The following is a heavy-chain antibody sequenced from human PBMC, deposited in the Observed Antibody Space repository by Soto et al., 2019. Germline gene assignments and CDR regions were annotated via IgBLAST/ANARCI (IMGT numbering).Heavy chain of an antibody. Sequence: SVKVSCKASGGTFSSYAISWVRQAPGQGLEWMGGIIPIFGTANYAQKFQGRVTITADESTSTAYMELSSLRSEDTAVYYCAGKPSYYGSGSYFTYWGQGTLVTVSS. V-gene: IGHV1-69*13. J-gene: IGHJ4*02. CDR3: AGKPSYYGSGSYFTY. D-gene: IGHD3-10*01. CDR2: IIPIFGTA. CDR1: GGTFSSYA.